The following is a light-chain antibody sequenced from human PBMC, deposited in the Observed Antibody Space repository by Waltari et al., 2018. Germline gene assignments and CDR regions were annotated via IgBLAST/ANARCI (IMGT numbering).Light chain of an antibody. Sequence: EIVLTQSPGTLSLSPGERATLSCRASQNVDSRFFSWYQQKAGQAPRLLMHTTSIRASGIPERFSGSGSGTDFTLTISRLEPEDFAVYYCQQYGTLPGTFGQGTRVDIK. CDR3: QQYGTLPGT. V-gene: IGKV3-20*01. CDR2: TTS. J-gene: IGKJ1*01. CDR1: QNVDSRF.